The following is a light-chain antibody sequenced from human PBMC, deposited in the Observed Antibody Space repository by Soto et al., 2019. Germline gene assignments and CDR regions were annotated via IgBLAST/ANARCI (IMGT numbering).Light chain of an antibody. CDR2: SAS. J-gene: IGKJ1*01. CDR3: QKYDSSPT. V-gene: IGKV1-27*01. Sequence: DIQMTQSPSSLSASVGDRVTITCRPSRGIGNALAWYQQEPGTVPKLLIHSASTLQSGVPSRFSGSGSGTDFTLTISSLQPEDVASYYCQKYDSSPTFGPGTKVEIK. CDR1: RGIGNA.